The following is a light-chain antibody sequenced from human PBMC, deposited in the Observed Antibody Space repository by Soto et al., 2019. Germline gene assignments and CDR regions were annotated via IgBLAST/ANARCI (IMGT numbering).Light chain of an antibody. CDR1: SSDVGSYNF. J-gene: IGLJ3*02. CDR2: AAS. V-gene: IGLV2-23*01. CDR3: CSYAVNKWV. Sequence: SALTQPASVSGSPGQSITISCTGISSDVGSYNFVSWYQQHPGKAPKLMIYAASKRPSGVSSRFSGSKSGNTASLTISGLQAEDEAEYYCCSYAVNKWVFGGGTKVTVL.